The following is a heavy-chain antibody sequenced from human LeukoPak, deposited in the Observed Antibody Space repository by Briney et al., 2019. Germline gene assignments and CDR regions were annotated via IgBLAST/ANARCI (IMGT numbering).Heavy chain of an antibody. CDR2: INPNSGGT. V-gene: IGHV1-2*02. D-gene: IGHD4-23*01. J-gene: IGHJ2*01. CDR3: ARKLEGDYGGGYFDL. Sequence: ASVKVSCKASGYTFTGYYMHWVRQAPGQGLEWMGWINPNSGGTNYAQKFQGRVTMTRDTSISTAYMELSRLRSDDTAVYYCARKLEGDYGGGYFDLWGRGTLVTVSS. CDR1: GYTFTGYY.